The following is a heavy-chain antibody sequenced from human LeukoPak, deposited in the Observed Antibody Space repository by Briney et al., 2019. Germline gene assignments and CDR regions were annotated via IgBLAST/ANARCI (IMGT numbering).Heavy chain of an antibody. CDR1: GYTFTGHH. J-gene: IGHJ4*02. CDR2: VSPNSGAT. V-gene: IGHV1-2*02. Sequence: ASVKVSCRAYGYTFTGHHIQWVRQAPGQGLEWMGRVSPNSGATDYAQKFQGRVTMTRDKSLSTVYMDLSSLTSDDTAVYFCSTEDKYCSTSTCDNFWGQGTLLTVSS. CDR3: STEDKYCSTSTCDNF. D-gene: IGHD2-2*02.